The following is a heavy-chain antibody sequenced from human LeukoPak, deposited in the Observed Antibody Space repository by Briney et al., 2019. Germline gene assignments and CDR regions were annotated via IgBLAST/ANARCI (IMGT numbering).Heavy chain of an antibody. J-gene: IGHJ5*02. D-gene: IGHD5-12*01. CDR3: AKEGYSGYDYVPWFDP. CDR1: GFTFSSYG. V-gene: IGHV3-30*02. CDR2: IRYDGSNK. Sequence: GGSLRLSCAASGFTFSSYGMHWVRQAPGKGLEWVAFIRYDGSNKYYADSVKGRFTISRDNSKNTLYLQTNSLRAEDTAVYYCAKEGYSGYDYVPWFDPWGQGTLVTVSS.